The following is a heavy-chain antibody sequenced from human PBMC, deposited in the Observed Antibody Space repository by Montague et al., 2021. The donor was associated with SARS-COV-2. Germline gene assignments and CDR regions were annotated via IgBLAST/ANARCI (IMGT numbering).Heavy chain of an antibody. D-gene: IGHD6-6*01. CDR3: ARGREYSSSAGFDY. CDR2: IYYSGST. Sequence: SETLSLTCTVSGGSISSSSYYWGWIRQPPGKGLEWIGYIYYSGSTNYNPSLKSQVTISVDTSKNQFSPKLSSVTAADTAVYYCARGREYSSSAGFDYWGQGTLVTVSS. J-gene: IGHJ4*02. CDR1: GGSISSSSYY. V-gene: IGHV4-61*05.